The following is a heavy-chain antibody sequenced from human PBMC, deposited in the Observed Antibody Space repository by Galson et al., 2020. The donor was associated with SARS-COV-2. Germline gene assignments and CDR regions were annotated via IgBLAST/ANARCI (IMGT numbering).Heavy chain of an antibody. Sequence: SQTLSLTCAMSGDSLSSNSPAWNWIRQSPSRGLEWLGRTYYRSQWSTDYAVSVKSRITLNPDTSKNQFSLQLNSVTPEDTAIYYCAGSVAGAGSLHIWGQGTMVIVSS. CDR1: GDSLSSNSPA. CDR3: AGSVAGAGSLHI. D-gene: IGHD6-13*01. J-gene: IGHJ3*02. CDR2: TYYRSQWST. V-gene: IGHV6-1*01.